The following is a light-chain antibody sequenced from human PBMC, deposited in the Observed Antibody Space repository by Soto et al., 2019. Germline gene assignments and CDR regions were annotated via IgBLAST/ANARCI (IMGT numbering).Light chain of an antibody. Sequence: QSVLTQSSSASASLGSSVKLTCTLSSGHSSYIIAWHHKQPGKAPRYLMKLEGSGSYNKGSGVPDRFSGSSSGADRYLTISNLQFEDEANYYCETWDRNTRVFGGGTKLTVL. CDR3: ETWDRNTRV. J-gene: IGLJ2*01. CDR1: SGHSSYI. V-gene: IGLV4-60*02. CDR2: LEGSGSY.